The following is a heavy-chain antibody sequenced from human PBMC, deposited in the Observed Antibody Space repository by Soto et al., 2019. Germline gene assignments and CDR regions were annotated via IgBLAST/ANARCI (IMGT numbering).Heavy chain of an antibody. V-gene: IGHV1-58*01. Sequence: VEGVGQAKEKRLEWIGWIVVGSGNTNYAQKFQERVTITRDMSTSTAYMELSSLRSEDTAVYYCASCRNLVVPTLPYGMDVRGQRTMVTVSS. J-gene: IGHJ6*02. CDR2: IVVGSGNT. D-gene: IGHD3-22*01. CDR3: ASCRNLVVPTLPYGMDV.